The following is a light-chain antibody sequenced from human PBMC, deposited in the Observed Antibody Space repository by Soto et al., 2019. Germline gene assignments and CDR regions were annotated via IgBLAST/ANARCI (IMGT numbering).Light chain of an antibody. CDR2: STS. Sequence: QTVVTQEPSLTVSPGRIVTLTCASSTGAVTSFYYPNWFQQKAGQAPRVLIYSTSNKHSWTPARFSGSLLGDKAALTLSGVQPEDEAEYYCLLYYGGAWVFGGGTKLTVL. CDR1: TGAVTSFYY. CDR3: LLYYGGAWV. J-gene: IGLJ3*02. V-gene: IGLV7-43*01.